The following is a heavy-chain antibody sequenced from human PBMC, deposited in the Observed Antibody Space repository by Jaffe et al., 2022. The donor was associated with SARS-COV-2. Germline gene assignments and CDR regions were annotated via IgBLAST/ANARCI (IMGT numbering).Heavy chain of an antibody. CDR3: AKDVSGYDSSGYPDY. V-gene: IGHV3-43*01. Sequence: EVQLVESGGVVVQPGGSLRLSCAASGFTFDDYTMHWVRQAPGKGLEWVSLISWDGGSTYYADSVKGRFTISRDNSKNSLYLQMNSLRTEDTALYYCAKDVSGYDSSGYPDYWGQGTLVTVSS. D-gene: IGHD3-22*01. CDR2: ISWDGGST. CDR1: GFTFDDYT. J-gene: IGHJ4*02.